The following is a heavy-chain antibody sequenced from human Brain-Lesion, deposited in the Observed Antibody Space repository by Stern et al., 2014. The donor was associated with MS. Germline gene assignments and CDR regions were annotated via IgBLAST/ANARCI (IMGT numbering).Heavy chain of an antibody. V-gene: IGHV3-7*01. D-gene: IGHD3-3*01. CDR1: GFTFSDYW. Sequence: QLVESGGDLVQPGGSLRLSCVASGFTFSDYWLTWVRQAPGQGLQWVANINQDGRDKNYVDSVQGRFTISRDNAKNSLYLQMNSLRVDDTAVYYCARIDRGNYDFWSGYYDYWFDPWGQGTLVTVSS. CDR2: INQDGRDK. J-gene: IGHJ5*02. CDR3: ARIDRGNYDFWSGYYDYWFDP.